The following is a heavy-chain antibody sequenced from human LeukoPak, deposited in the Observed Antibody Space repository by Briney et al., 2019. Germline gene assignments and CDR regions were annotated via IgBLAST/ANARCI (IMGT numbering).Heavy chain of an antibody. J-gene: IGHJ4*02. CDR3: ARRRGYSSPSVDY. Sequence: SETLSLTCAVSGYSISSGYYWGWIRQPPGKGLEWIGSIYHSGSTYYNPSLKSRVTISVDTSKNQFSLKLSSVTAADTAVYYCARRRGYSSPSVDYWGQGTLVTVSS. CDR2: IYHSGST. V-gene: IGHV4-38-2*01. CDR1: GYSISSGYY. D-gene: IGHD6-6*01.